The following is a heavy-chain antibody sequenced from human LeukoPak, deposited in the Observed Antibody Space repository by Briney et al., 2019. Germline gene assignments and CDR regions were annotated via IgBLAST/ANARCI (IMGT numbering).Heavy chain of an antibody. J-gene: IGHJ5*02. D-gene: IGHD4-17*01. CDR3: ARDQGRGIRGDPPLNWFGP. CDR2: IYHSGST. V-gene: IGHV4-30-2*01. Sequence: SQTLSLTCAVSGGSISSGGYSWSWIRQPPGKGLEWIGYIYHSGSTYYNPSLKSRVTISVDRSKNQFSLKLSSVTAADTAVYYCARDQGRGIRGDPPLNWFGPWGQGTLVTVSS. CDR1: GGSISSGGYS.